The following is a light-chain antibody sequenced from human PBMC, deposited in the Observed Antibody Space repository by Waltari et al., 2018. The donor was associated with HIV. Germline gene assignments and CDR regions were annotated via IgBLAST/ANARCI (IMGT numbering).Light chain of an antibody. CDR3: QQRSTWPRT. J-gene: IGKJ1*01. CDR1: QSVYSY. V-gene: IGKV3-11*01. CDR2: DAS. Sequence: EVVLTQSPATLSLSPGERATLSCRASQSVYSYLAWYQQKPGQAPGLLIYDASNRATGIPARFSGSGSGTDFTLTISSLEPEDFAMYYCQQRSTWPRTFGQGTKVENK.